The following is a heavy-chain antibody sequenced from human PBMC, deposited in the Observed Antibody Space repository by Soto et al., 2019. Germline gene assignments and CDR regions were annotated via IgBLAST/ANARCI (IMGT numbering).Heavy chain of an antibody. CDR3: ARDLSSSWPPDY. Sequence: QVQLVESGGDVVQPGRSLRLSCAASGFPFNSYDMHWVRQAPGKGLEWVAVISYEGGNKNYADSVKGRFTISRDNSQNTLYLQMSSLRVEDTAVYYCARDLSSSWPPDYWGQGTLVTVSS. D-gene: IGHD6-13*01. CDR2: ISYEGGNK. V-gene: IGHV3-30*03. CDR1: GFPFNSYD. J-gene: IGHJ4*02.